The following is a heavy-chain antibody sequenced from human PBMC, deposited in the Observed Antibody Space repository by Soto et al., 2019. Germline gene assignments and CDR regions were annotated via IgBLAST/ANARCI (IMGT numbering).Heavy chain of an antibody. J-gene: IGHJ6*02. D-gene: IGHD6-6*01. CDR2: ISSSSSYI. V-gene: IGHV3-21*04. CDR1: GVALSSYA. CDR3: ARHVEVLAARRPPIYYYYGMDV. Sequence: SGVALSSYAISWVRQAPGKGLEWVSSISSSSSYIYYADSVKGRFTISRDNAKTSLYLQMTSLRAEDTAMYYCARHVEVLAARRPPIYYYYGMDVWGQGTTVTV.